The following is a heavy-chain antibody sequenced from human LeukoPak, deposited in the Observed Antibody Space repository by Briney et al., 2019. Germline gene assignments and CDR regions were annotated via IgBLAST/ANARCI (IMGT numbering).Heavy chain of an antibody. Sequence: GGSLRLSCAASGFTVSSNYMSWVRQAPGKGLEWVSVIYSGGSTYYADSVKGRFTISRDNSKNTLYLQMNSLRAEDTAVHYCAREMRMATLYYFDYWGQGTLVTVSS. CDR3: AREMRMATLYYFDY. CDR2: IYSGGST. D-gene: IGHD5-24*01. CDR1: GFTVSSNY. V-gene: IGHV3-53*01. J-gene: IGHJ4*02.